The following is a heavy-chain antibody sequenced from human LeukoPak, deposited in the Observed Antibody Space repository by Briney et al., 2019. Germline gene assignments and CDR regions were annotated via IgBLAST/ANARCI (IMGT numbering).Heavy chain of an antibody. J-gene: IGHJ4*02. CDR3: ARDGGRYYFDY. CDR2: TYSGGST. D-gene: IGHD1-26*01. V-gene: IGHV3-53*01. CDR1: GFTFSSNY. Sequence: SGGSLRLSCAASGFTFSSNYMSWVRQAPGKGLEWVSVTYSGGSTYYADSVKGRFTISRDNSKNTLYLQMSSLRAEDTAVYYCARDGGRYYFDYWGQGTLVTVSS.